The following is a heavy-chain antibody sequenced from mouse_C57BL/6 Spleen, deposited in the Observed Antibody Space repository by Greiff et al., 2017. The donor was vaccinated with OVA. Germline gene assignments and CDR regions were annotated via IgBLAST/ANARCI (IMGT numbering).Heavy chain of an antibody. CDR3: ASITTVVEGGYFDY. V-gene: IGHV1-80*01. CDR1: GYAFSSYW. Sequence: VQLQQSGAELVKPGASVKISCKASGYAFSSYWMNWVKQRPGKGLEWIGQIYPGDGDTNYNGKFKGKATLTADKSSSTAYMQLSSLTSEDSAVYFCASITTVVEGGYFDYWGQGTTLTVSS. J-gene: IGHJ2*01. D-gene: IGHD1-1*01. CDR2: IYPGDGDT.